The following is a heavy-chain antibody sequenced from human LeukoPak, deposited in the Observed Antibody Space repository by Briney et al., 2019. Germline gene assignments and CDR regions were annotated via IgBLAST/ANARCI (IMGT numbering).Heavy chain of an antibody. CDR1: GGSISSSSYY. Sequence: PSETLSLTCTVSGGSISSSSYYWGWIRQPPGKGLEWIGSIYYSGSTYYNPSLKSRVTISVDTSKNQFSLKLSSVTAADTAVYYCAGQAEWELISDYFDYWGQGTLVTVSS. J-gene: IGHJ4*02. CDR2: IYYSGST. D-gene: IGHD1-26*01. V-gene: IGHV4-39*01. CDR3: AGQAEWELISDYFDY.